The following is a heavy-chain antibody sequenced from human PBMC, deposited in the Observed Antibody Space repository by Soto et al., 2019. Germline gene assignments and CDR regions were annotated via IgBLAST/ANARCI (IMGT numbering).Heavy chain of an antibody. D-gene: IGHD7-27*01. CDR1: GFTLSNYW. Sequence: GESLKISCAASGFTLSNYWMTWVRQAPGKGLEWVANINKDGSQKNYVDSVKGRFTIARDNGQNSLSPQINSLRVEDTAVYYCVRELGLAYWGQGALVTVSS. CDR3: VRELGLAY. V-gene: IGHV3-7*03. J-gene: IGHJ4*02. CDR2: INKDGSQK.